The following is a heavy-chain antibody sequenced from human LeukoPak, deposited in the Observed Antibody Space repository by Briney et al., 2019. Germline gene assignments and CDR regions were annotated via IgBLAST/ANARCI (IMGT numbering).Heavy chain of an antibody. CDR1: GYTFTSYG. V-gene: IGHV1-18*01. J-gene: IGHJ5*02. CDR3: ARDYLSSPQWLVRTGYWFDP. Sequence: GASVKVSCKASGYTFTSYGISWVRQAPGQGLEWMGWISAYNGNTNYAQKLQGRVTMTTDTSTSTAYMELRSLRSDDTAVYYCARDYLSSPQWLVRTGYWFDPWGQGTLVTVSS. D-gene: IGHD6-19*01. CDR2: ISAYNGNT.